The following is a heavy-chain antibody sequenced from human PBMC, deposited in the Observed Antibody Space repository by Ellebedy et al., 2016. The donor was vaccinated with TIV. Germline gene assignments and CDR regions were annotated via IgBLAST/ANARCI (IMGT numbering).Heavy chain of an antibody. CDR1: GFTLSSYA. Sequence: GGSLRLSCAASGFTLSSYAMNWVRQAPGKGLEWVAAITSGGASIYYADSVKGRFTVSRDNSRTTLYLQMNSPRADDTAVYYCAKSAGGAPASCMDVWGQGTTVTVSS. CDR3: AKSAGGAPASCMDV. CDR2: ITSGGASI. V-gene: IGHV3-23*01. J-gene: IGHJ6*02. D-gene: IGHD6-13*01.